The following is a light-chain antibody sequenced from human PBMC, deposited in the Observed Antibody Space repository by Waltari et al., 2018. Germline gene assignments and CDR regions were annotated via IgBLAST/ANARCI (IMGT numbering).Light chain of an antibody. CDR1: SVAVGVYNY. Sequence: ALTQPPPGLGSPAQSIPIPSTGTSVAVGVYNYVSWSQQHPGKAPKLMIYDVSDRPSGVSDRFSGSKSGNTASLTISGLQAEDEADYYCSSYSTSGTPLFGGGTKLTVL. CDR2: DVS. CDR3: SSYSTSGTPL. V-gene: IGLV2-14*01. J-gene: IGLJ3*02.